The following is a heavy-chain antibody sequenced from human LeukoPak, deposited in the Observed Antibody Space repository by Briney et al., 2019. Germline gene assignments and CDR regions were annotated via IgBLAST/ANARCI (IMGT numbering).Heavy chain of an antibody. D-gene: IGHD5-24*01. CDR3: AKEGATDYYYMDV. V-gene: IGHV3-23*01. Sequence: GGSLRLSCAASGFTFSSYAIGWVRHPRGRGMGWGSAISGSGGSTYYADSVKGRFTISRDNYKNTLYLQMNSLRAEDTAVYYCAKEGATDYYYMDVWGKGTTVTVSS. CDR2: ISGSGGST. CDR1: GFTFSSYA. J-gene: IGHJ6*03.